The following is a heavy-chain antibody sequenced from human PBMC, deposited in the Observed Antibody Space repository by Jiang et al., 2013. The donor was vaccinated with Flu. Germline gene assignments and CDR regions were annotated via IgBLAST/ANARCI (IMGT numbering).Heavy chain of an antibody. D-gene: IGHD6-19*01. J-gene: IGHJ5*02. CDR3: VRAGLSVAGLHWFDP. Sequence: RLSCAASGFTFSSYIMSWSGQAPGKGLERVSGISGSGGSTYYADSVKGRFTISRDNSENTLYLQMNSLRAEDSAIYYCVRAGLSVAGLHWFDPWGQGTLVTVSS. CDR2: ISGSGGST. CDR1: GFTFSSYI. V-gene: IGHV3-23*01.